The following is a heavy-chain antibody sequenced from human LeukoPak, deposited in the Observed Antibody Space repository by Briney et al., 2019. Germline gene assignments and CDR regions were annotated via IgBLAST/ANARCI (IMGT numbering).Heavy chain of an antibody. Sequence: PSETLSLTCTVSGGSISSSGYYWGWLRQPPRKGLEWIGSIYHSGSTYYNPSLKSRVTISVDTSKNQFSLKLSSVTAADTAVYYCARDGNGFVVVPAAKGFDHWGQGTLVTVSS. D-gene: IGHD2-2*01. CDR3: ARDGNGFVVVPAAKGFDH. J-gene: IGHJ5*02. CDR2: IYHSGST. V-gene: IGHV4-39*07. CDR1: GGSISSSGYY.